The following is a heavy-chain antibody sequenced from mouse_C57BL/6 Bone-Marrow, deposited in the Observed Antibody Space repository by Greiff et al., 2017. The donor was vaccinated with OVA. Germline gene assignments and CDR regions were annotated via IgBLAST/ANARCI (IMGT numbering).Heavy chain of an antibody. D-gene: IGHD2-2*01. CDR1: GYTFTSYW. Sequence: QVQLQQPGAELVMPGASVKLSCKASGYTFTSYWMHWVKQRPGQGLEWIGEIDPSDSYTNYNPKFKGKSTLTVDKSSSTAYMQLSSLTSEDSAFYYCARYGYYGYDGFAYWGQGTLVTVSA. CDR2: IDPSDSYT. CDR3: ARYGYYGYDGFAY. J-gene: IGHJ3*01. V-gene: IGHV1-69*01.